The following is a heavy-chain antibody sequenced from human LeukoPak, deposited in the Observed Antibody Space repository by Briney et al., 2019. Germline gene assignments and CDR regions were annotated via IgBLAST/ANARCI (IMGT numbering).Heavy chain of an antibody. CDR3: ARAGQFISARPITFDY. Sequence: SETLSLTCTVSGGSISNYYWCWIRQPPGKGLEWICYIYYSGSTNSNPSLKSRVTISLDTSKNQFSLKLISMTAADTAVYYCARAGQFISARPITFDYWGQGSLVTVSS. J-gene: IGHJ4*02. CDR1: GGSISNYY. CDR2: IYYSGST. V-gene: IGHV4-59*01. D-gene: IGHD6-6*01.